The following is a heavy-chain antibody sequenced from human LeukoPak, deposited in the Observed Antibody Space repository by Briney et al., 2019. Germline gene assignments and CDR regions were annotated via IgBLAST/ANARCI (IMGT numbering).Heavy chain of an antibody. V-gene: IGHV1-18*01. CDR3: ARDLWNFYDDSGYNRDFDS. CDR2: IGTYGGDT. D-gene: IGHD3-22*01. J-gene: IGHJ5*01. Sequence: ASVKVSCKATSRISWVRQAPGQGVEWMGWIGTYGGDTYYAQKFQDRITVTTDTSTSTVYMELRNLRSDDTAVYYCARDLWNFYDDSGYNRDFDSWGQGTLVTVSS. CDR1: TSR.